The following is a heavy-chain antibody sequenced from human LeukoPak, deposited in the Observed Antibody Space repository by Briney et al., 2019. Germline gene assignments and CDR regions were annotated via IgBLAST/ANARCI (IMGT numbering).Heavy chain of an antibody. D-gene: IGHD3-22*01. J-gene: IGHJ4*02. CDR3: AGGYDRSGYYLD. V-gene: IGHV1-8*01. Sequence: ASVKVSCKASGYTFTSYDINWVRQATGQGLEWMGWMNPNSGNTGYAQKFQGRVTMTRNTSISTAYMELSSLRSEDTAVYYCAGGYDRSGYYLDWGQGTLVTVSS. CDR2: MNPNSGNT. CDR1: GYTFTSYD.